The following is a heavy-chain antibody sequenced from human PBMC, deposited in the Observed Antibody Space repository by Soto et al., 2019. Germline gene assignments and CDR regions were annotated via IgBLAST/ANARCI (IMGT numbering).Heavy chain of an antibody. Sequence: SETLSLTCAVYGGSFSGYYWSWIRQPPGKGLEWIGEINHSGTTNYNPSLKSRVTISLDTSKNQFSLKLTSVTAADTAVYYCARRITVAGKGYFDYWGQGTLVTVSS. V-gene: IGHV4-34*01. D-gene: IGHD6-19*01. CDR2: INHSGTT. J-gene: IGHJ4*02. CDR1: GGSFSGYY. CDR3: ARRITVAGKGYFDY.